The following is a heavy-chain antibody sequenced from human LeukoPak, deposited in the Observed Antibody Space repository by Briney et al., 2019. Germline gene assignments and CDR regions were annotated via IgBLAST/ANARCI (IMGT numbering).Heavy chain of an antibody. Sequence: ETLSLTCAVYGGSLSGYYWSWVRQPPGKGLEWIGRIYTSGSTNYNPSLKSRVTMSVDTSKNQFSLKLSSVTAADTAVYYCARGSMVYYYYYYMDVWGKGTTVTVSS. CDR3: ARGSMVYYYYYYMDV. V-gene: IGHV4-59*10. CDR1: GGSLSGYY. J-gene: IGHJ6*03. D-gene: IGHD2-8*01. CDR2: IYTSGST.